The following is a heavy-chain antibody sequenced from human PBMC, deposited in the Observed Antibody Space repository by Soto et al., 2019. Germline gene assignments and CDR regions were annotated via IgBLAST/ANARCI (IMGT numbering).Heavy chain of an antibody. Sequence: SETLSLTCAVYGGSFSGYYWSWIRQPPGKGLEWIGEINPSGSTNYNPSLKSRVTISVDTSKNQFSLKLSSVTAADTAVYYCARGGARSGWYYYYYGMDVWGQGTTVTVSS. D-gene: IGHD6-19*01. V-gene: IGHV4-34*01. J-gene: IGHJ6*02. CDR1: GGSFSGYY. CDR2: INPSGST. CDR3: ARGGARSGWYYYYYGMDV.